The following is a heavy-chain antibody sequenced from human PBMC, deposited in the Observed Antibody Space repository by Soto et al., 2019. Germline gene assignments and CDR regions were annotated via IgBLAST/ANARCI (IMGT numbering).Heavy chain of an antibody. Sequence: PSETLSLTCNVSGGSFSSDHWGWIRQPPGKGLEWIGKINNSGITNYNPSLKSRATISVDTSKNQFSLKLTSVTAADTAVYYCARDGPWGCCSSNYCYYYGLNVWGQGTTVTVSS. J-gene: IGHJ6*02. CDR2: INNSGIT. CDR3: ARDGPWGCCSSNYCYYYGLNV. D-gene: IGHD2-2*01. CDR1: GGSFSSDH. V-gene: IGHV4-59*01.